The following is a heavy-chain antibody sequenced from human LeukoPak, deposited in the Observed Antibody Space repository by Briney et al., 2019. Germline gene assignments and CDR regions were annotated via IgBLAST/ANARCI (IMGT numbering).Heavy chain of an antibody. CDR2: ISAYSGST. J-gene: IGHJ4*02. V-gene: IGHV1-18*04. D-gene: IGHD6-13*01. CDR1: GYTFTSNG. CDR3: ARDKTASTSWPYYFDY. Sequence: ASVKVSCKASGYTFTSNGISWVRQAPGQGLEWMGWISAYSGSTKYAQKLQGRVTMTTDTSTSTACMELRSLRSDDTAVYYCARDKTASTSWPYYFDYWGQGALVTVSS.